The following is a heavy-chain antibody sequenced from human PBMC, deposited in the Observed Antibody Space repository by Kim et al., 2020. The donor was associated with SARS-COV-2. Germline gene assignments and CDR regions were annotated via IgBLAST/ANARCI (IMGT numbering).Heavy chain of an antibody. Sequence: GGSLRLSCAASGFTFGDYAMHWVRQAPGKGLEWVSGISWNSGSIGYADSVKGRFTISRDNAKNSLYLQMNSLRAEDTALYYCAKEYYGSGSTIDYWGQGTLVTVSS. CDR3: AKEYYGSGSTIDY. CDR1: GFTFGDYA. CDR2: ISWNSGSI. J-gene: IGHJ4*02. D-gene: IGHD3-10*01. V-gene: IGHV3-9*01.